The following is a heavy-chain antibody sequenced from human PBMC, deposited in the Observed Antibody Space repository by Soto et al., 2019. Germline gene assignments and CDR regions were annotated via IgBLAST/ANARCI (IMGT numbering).Heavy chain of an antibody. Sequence: EVQLLESGGNLVQPGGSLRLSCAASGFTFSRHAMSWVRQAPGEGLEWVSTLDAGDTTYYADSVKGRFTISRDNARNTLSLQMKSLSVEDTAVYYCVKDHRAYSTHMGDFSAHCGQGTLVTVSS. CDR3: VKDHRAYSTHMGDFSAH. V-gene: IGHV3-23*01. J-gene: IGHJ4*02. D-gene: IGHD2-21*02. CDR2: LDAGDTT. CDR1: GFTFSRHA.